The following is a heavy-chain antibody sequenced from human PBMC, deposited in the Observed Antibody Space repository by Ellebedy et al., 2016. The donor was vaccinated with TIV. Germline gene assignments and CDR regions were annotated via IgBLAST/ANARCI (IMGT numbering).Heavy chain of an antibody. V-gene: IGHV3-23*01. D-gene: IGHD1-26*01. CDR3: AKGSGSSYFFDY. CDR1: GFTFSSNT. J-gene: IGHJ4*02. Sequence: GESLKISCAASGFTFSSNTMNWVRQAPGKGLEWVSAVSGRGDSTSYADSVKGRFTISRDNTRNTLDLQMKRLRGDDTAVYYCAKGSGSSYFFDYWGQGTLVTVSS. CDR2: VSGRGDST.